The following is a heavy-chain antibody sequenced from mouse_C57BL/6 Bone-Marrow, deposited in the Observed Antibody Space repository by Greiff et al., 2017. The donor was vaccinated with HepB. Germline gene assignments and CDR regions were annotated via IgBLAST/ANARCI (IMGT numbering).Heavy chain of an antibody. J-gene: IGHJ3*01. V-gene: IGHV1-85*01. CDR3: ARYYGSSYGTWFAY. Sequence: VKLVESGPELVKPGASVKLSCKASGYTFTSYDINWVKQRPGQGLEWIGWIYPRDGSTKYNEKFKGKATLTVDTSSSTAYMELHSLTSEDSAVYFCARYYGSSYGTWFAYWGQGTLVTVSA. D-gene: IGHD1-1*01. CDR1: GYTFTSYD. CDR2: IYPRDGST.